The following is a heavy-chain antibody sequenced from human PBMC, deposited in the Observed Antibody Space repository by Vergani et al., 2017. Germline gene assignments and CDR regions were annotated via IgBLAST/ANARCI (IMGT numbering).Heavy chain of an antibody. CDR2: ISSSSSYT. CDR1: GFTFSDYY. V-gene: IGHV3-11*06. J-gene: IGHJ5*02. D-gene: IGHD2-15*01. CDR3: ARDLEGYCSGGSCYEGWFDP. Sequence: QVQLVESGGGLVKPGGSLRLSCAASGFTFSDYYMSWIRQAPGKGLEWVSYISSSSSYTNYADSVKGRFTISRDNAKNSLYLQMNSLRAEDTAVYYCARDLEGYCSGGSCYEGWFDPWGQGTLVTVSS.